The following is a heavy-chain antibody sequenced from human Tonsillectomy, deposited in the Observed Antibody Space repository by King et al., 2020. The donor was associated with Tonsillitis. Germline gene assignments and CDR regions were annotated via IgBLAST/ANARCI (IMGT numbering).Heavy chain of an antibody. CDR2: IYPGDSDT. CDR3: ARHNPDYYDSSGFDY. V-gene: IGHV5-51*07. J-gene: IGHJ4*02. CDR1: GYSFTSYW. D-gene: IGHD3-22*01. Sequence: VQLVESGAEVKKPGESLKISCKGSGYSFTSYWIGWVHQMPGKGLEWMGIIYPGDSDTRYSPSFQGQVTISADKSISTAYLQWSSLKASDTAMYYCARHNPDYYDSSGFDYWGQGTLVTVSS.